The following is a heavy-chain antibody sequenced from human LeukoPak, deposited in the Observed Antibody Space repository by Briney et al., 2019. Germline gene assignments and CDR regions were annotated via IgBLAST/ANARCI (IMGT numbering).Heavy chain of an antibody. CDR1: GGTFNNYA. J-gene: IGHJ4*02. V-gene: IGHV1-69*06. Sequence: SVKVSCKASGGTFNNYAISWVRQAPGQGLEWVGGIIPIFTTANYAQKFQGRVTITADKSTNTAYMELSSLRSEDTAVYYCARGPPPMVRGVRNYFDYWGQGTLVTVSS. D-gene: IGHD3-10*01. CDR3: ARGPPPMVRGVRNYFDY. CDR2: IIPIFTTA.